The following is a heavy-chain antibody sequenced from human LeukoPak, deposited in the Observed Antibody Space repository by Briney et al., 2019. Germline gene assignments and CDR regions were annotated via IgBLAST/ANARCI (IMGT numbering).Heavy chain of an antibody. D-gene: IGHD3-10*01. Sequence: QSGGSLRLSCAASGFTFSTSWMHWVRQTPGKGLVWVSRINTDGSTTTYADSVKGRFTISRDNAKNALYLQMNSLRAEDTAVYYCASNVFGSVSVWGQGTLVTVSS. J-gene: IGHJ1*01. CDR2: INTDGSTT. CDR3: ASNVFGSVSV. V-gene: IGHV3-74*01. CDR1: GFTFSTSW.